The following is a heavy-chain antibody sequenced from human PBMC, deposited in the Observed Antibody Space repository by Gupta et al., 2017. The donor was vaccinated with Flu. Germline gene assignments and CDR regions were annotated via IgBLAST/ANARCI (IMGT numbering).Heavy chain of an antibody. CDR2: IWYDGSEK. CDR1: GFTFSSYG. J-gene: IGHJ4*02. CDR3: ERDRRARSGWYWRGGFDY. V-gene: IGHV3-33*01. Sequence: QVQLVESGGGVVQPGRSLRLSCAASGFTFSSYGMHWVRQAPGKGLEWVEIIWYDGSEKAEVDAVEGRFNISRDKAKSTVSLQMNRRRDEDKAMYYCERDRRARSGWYWRGGFDYWGQGTLVKGSS. D-gene: IGHD6-19*01.